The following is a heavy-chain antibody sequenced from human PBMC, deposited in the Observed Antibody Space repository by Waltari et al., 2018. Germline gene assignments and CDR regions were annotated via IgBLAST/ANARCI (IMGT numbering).Heavy chain of an antibody. CDR1: GFTFSSYG. D-gene: IGHD6-6*01. CDR3: AKEAAARPRYWYFDL. Sequence: QVQLVESGGGVVQPGGSLRLSCAASGFTFSSYGMHWVRQAPGKGLEWVAFIRYDGSNKYYADSVKGRFTISRDNSKNTLYLQMNSLRAEDTAVYYCAKEAAARPRYWYFDLWGRGTLVTVSS. J-gene: IGHJ2*01. CDR2: IRYDGSNK. V-gene: IGHV3-30*02.